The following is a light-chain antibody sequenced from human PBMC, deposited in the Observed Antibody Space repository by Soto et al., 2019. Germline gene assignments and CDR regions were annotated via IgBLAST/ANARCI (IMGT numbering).Light chain of an antibody. CDR1: QSVRNY. CDR2: DAS. CDR3: QQRSTWPLT. J-gene: IGKJ4*01. V-gene: IGKV3-11*01. Sequence: EIVLTQSPATLSLSPGERATLSCRASQSVRNYLAWYQQKPGQAPRLLIYDASNRASGIPARFGGSGSGTDFTLTISRLEPEDFAVYYCQQRSTWPLTFGGGTKVEIK.